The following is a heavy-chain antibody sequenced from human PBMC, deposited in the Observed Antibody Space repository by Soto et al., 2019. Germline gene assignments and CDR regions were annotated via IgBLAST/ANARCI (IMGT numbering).Heavy chain of an antibody. V-gene: IGHV4-4*02. CDR3: ASQIRTGSHTPGRAFDI. CDR1: SGSISSSNW. J-gene: IGHJ3*02. CDR2: IYHSGST. D-gene: IGHD3-10*01. Sequence: QVQLQESGPGLVKPSGTLSLTCAVSSGSISSSNWWSWVRQPPGKGLEWIGEIYHSGSTNYNPSLKSRVTISVDKATNQFSMKLSSVTAADTAVYYCASQIRTGSHTPGRAFDIWGQGTMVTVSS.